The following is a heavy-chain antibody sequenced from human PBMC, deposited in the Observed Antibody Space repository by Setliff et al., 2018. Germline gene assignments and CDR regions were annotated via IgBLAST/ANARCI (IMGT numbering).Heavy chain of an antibody. J-gene: IGHJ6*02. CDR2: IYTSGST. Sequence: SETLSLTCTVSGGSISSGSYYWSWIRQPAGKGLEWIGRIYTSGSTNYDPSLKSRVTISVDTSKNQFSLKLSSVTAADTAVYYCARDGGELRSDILTGYQAYYYYYGMDVWSQGTTVTVSS. CDR1: GGSISSGSYY. V-gene: IGHV4-61*02. CDR3: ARDGGELRSDILTGYQAYYYYYGMDV. D-gene: IGHD3-9*01.